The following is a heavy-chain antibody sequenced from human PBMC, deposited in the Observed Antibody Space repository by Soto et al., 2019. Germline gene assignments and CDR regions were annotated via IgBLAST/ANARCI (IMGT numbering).Heavy chain of an antibody. CDR1: GYTFTSYG. J-gene: IGHJ4*02. D-gene: IGHD2-2*01. Sequence: GASVKVSCKASGYTFTSYGISWGRQAPGQGLEGMGWISAYNGNTNYAQKLQGRVTMTTDTSTSTAYMELRSPRSEDTAVYYSERAYCISISWYFDLWGEGTVV. V-gene: IGHV1-18*01. CDR3: ERAYCISISWYFDL. CDR2: ISAYNGNT.